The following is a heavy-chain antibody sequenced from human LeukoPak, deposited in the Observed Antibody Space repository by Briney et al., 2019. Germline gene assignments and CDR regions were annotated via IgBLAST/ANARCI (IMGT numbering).Heavy chain of an antibody. V-gene: IGHV4-59*01. D-gene: IGHD3-10*01. J-gene: IGHJ4*02. CDR3: ARYYYGSGSYSHFDY. CDR2: IYYSGST. CDR1: GGSISNYY. Sequence: PSETLSLTCSVSGGSISNYYWSWIRQPPGKGLEWIGYIYYSGSTNYNPSLKSRVTISVDTSKNQFSLKLSSVTAADTAVYYCARYYYGSGSYSHFDYWGQGTLVTVSS.